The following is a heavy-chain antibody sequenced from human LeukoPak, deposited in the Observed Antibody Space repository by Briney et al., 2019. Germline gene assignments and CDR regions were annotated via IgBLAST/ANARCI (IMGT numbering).Heavy chain of an antibody. V-gene: IGHV1-18*01. CDR1: GYTFTSYG. J-gene: IGHJ5*02. D-gene: IGHD6-19*01. CDR2: ISPYNGNT. Sequence: GALVKVSCKASGYTFTSYGINWVRQAPGQGLEWMGGISPYNGNTNYAQKLQGRVTMTTDTSTSTAYMELRSLRSDDTAVYYCAREGSSGWLDPWGQGALVTVSP. CDR3: AREGSSGWLDP.